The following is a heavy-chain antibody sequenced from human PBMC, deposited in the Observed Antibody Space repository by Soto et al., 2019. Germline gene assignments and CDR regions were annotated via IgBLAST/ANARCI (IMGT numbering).Heavy chain of an antibody. J-gene: IGHJ6*02. CDR3: ARGLVIRPYYYHGMDV. CDR2: ISSIGST. CDR1: GGSISSGDYF. V-gene: IGHV4-30-4*01. D-gene: IGHD3-9*01. Sequence: PSATLSLTSTVSGGSISSGDYFWSWIRQSPGKGLEWIGYISSIGSTYYNPSLKSRVSVSRDTSKNQFSLKLSSVTTTDTAAYYCARGLVIRPYYYHGMDVLCQGTTVT.